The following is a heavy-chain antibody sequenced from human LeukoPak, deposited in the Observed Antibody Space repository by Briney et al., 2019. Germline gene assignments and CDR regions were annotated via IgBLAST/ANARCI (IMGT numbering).Heavy chain of an antibody. V-gene: IGHV1-3*01. CDR1: GYTFTNYA. Sequence: ASVKVSCKASGYTFTNYAIHWVRRAPGQRLEWMGWFNSDKGNTEYSQKFQGRVIITRDTSASTAYMELSSLRPEDTAVFFCARGGPNSSGWTLDYWGQGTLVTVSS. CDR2: FNSDKGNT. CDR3: ARGGPNSSGWTLDY. J-gene: IGHJ4*02. D-gene: IGHD6-19*01.